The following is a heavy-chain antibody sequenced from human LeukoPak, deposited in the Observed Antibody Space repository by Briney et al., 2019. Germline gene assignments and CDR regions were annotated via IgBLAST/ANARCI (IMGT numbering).Heavy chain of an antibody. D-gene: IGHD3-10*01. CDR3: ARGPRGPARLDY. V-gene: IGHV3-53*01. CDR1: GFTVSSNF. J-gene: IGHJ4*02. Sequence: GGSLRLSCAGSGFTVSSNFMSWVRQAPGKGLEWVSAIYTAGTTYYADSVKGRFTISRDNSKNTLYLQMNSLRAEDTAVYYCARGPRGPARLDYWGQGTLVTVSS. CDR2: IYTAGTT.